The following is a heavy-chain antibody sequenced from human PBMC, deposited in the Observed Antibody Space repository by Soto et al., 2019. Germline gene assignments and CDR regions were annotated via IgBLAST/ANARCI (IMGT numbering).Heavy chain of an antibody. J-gene: IGHJ4*02. CDR2: IYSGGYT. CDR3: AGRPGGGGY. D-gene: IGHD3-10*01. V-gene: IGHV3-53*01. Sequence: EVQLVESGGGLIQPGGSLRLSCAVSGFTVSNNYMSWVRQAPGKGLEGVSVIYSGGYTAYGDSVKGRFTISRDNSKNTLYLQMKSRGAADPAGYFWAGRPGGGGYWGQGTLVTVSS. CDR1: GFTVSNNY.